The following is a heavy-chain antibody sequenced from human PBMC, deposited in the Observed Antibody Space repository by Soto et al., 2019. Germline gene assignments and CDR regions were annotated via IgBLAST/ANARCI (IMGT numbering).Heavy chain of an antibody. CDR3: AKDRLVSGYSSSWYYYYYGMDV. V-gene: IGHV3-30*18. Sequence: QTGGSLRLSCAASGFTFSSYGMHWVRQAPGKGLEWVAVISYDGSNKYYADSVKGRFTISRDNSKNTLYLQMNSLRAEDTAVYYCAKDRLVSGYSSSWYYYYYGMDVLGQGTTVTVSS. CDR1: GFTFSSYG. CDR2: ISYDGSNK. J-gene: IGHJ6*02. D-gene: IGHD6-13*01.